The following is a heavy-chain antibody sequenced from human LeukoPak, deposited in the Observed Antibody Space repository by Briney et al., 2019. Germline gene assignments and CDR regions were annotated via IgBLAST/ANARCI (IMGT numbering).Heavy chain of an antibody. D-gene: IGHD3-16*01. Sequence: ASVRVSCKSSEYTLAKLSILWVRQAPGKGLEWMGGFDPEDDETVFAQKFQGRVSMTQDASTDTAHMELKSLTPEDTAFYYCATAGASSMNRFGGVVPYSFDFWGQGTLVSVSS. CDR3: ATAGASSMNRFGGVVPYSFDF. J-gene: IGHJ4*02. V-gene: IGHV1-24*01. CDR1: EYTLAKLS. CDR2: FDPEDDET.